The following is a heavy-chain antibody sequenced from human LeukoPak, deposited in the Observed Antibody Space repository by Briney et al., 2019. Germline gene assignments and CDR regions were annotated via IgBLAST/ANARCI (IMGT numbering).Heavy chain of an antibody. CDR2: INHSGST. CDR3: ARGVFMFGGWQDPYDY. CDR1: GGSFSGYY. Sequence: SETLSLTCAVYGGSFSGYYWSWIRQPPGKGLEWIGEINHSGSTNYNPSLKSRVTISVDTSKNQFSLKLSSVTAADTAVYYCARGVFMFGGWQDPYDYWGQGTLVTVSS. J-gene: IGHJ4*02. V-gene: IGHV4-34*01. D-gene: IGHD6-19*01.